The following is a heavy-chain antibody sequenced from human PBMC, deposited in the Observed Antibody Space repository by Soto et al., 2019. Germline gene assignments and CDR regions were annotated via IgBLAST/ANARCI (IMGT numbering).Heavy chain of an antibody. CDR1: GFTFSSYG. D-gene: IGHD2-2*01. Sequence: GGSLRLSCAASGFTFSSYGMHWVRQAPGKGLEWVAVIWYDGSNKYYADSVKGRFTISRDNSKNTLYLQMNSLRAEDTAVYYCARDHDREDIVVVPAAMEDYYYYYYMDVWGKGTTVTVSS. J-gene: IGHJ6*03. CDR2: IWYDGSNK. V-gene: IGHV3-33*01. CDR3: ARDHDREDIVVVPAAMEDYYYYYYMDV.